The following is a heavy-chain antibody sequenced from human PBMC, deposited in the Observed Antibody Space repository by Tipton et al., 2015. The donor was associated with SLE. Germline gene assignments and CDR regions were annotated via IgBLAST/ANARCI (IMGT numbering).Heavy chain of an antibody. J-gene: IGHJ4*02. CDR1: GYSISSGYY. CDR2: IYHSGST. V-gene: IGHV4-38-2*02. D-gene: IGHD6-13*01. CDR3: ARDPSSSSWEGAYL. Sequence: TLSLTCTVSGYSISSGYYWGWIRQPPGKGLEWIGSIYHSGSTYYNPSLKSRVTISVDTSKNQFSLKLSSVTAADTAVYYCARDPSSSSWEGAYLWGQGILVTVSS.